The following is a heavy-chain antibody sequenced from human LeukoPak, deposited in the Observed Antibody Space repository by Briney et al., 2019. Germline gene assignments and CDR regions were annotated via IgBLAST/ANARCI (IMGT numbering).Heavy chain of an antibody. V-gene: IGHV3-21*01. D-gene: IGHD3-9*01. Sequence: GGSLRLSCAASGFTFSSYSMNWVRQAPGKGLEWVSSISSSSSYIYYADSVKGRFTISRDNAKKSLYLQMDSLRAEDTAVYYCATHGYSELRYFDWSTNEWGQGTLVTVSS. CDR2: ISSSSSYI. CDR1: GFTFSSYS. CDR3: ATHGYSELRYFDWSTNE. J-gene: IGHJ4*02.